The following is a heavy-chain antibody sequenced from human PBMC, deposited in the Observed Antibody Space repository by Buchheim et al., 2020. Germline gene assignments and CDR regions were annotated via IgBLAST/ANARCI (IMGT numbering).Heavy chain of an antibody. CDR1: GFTFNNYA. V-gene: IGHV3-23*01. CDR3: AKDWWPRDRSFAPWDF. D-gene: IGHD3-22*01. J-gene: IGHJ4*01. Sequence: EVHLLESGGGLVKPGGSLRLSCAASGFTFNNYAMSWVRQAPGKGLEWVSVISGSGGATDYADSVKGRFTISRDNSKNTLYLQMNSLRADDTAVYYCAKDWWPRDRSFAPWDFWGPATL. CDR2: ISGSGGAT.